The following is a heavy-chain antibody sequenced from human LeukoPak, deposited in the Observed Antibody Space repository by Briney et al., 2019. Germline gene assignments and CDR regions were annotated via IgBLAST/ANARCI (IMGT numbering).Heavy chain of an antibody. CDR2: IWYDGSNR. Sequence: GGSLRLSRAASGFIFSRYGMHWVRQAPGKGLEWVAVIWYDGSNRQYVDSVKGRFTISRDNSKNTLYLQMNSLRADDTAVYYCARDFGFSPSSGYSFGYWGQGTLVTVSS. V-gene: IGHV3-33*01. CDR1: GFIFSRYG. CDR3: ARDFGFSPSSGYSFGY. D-gene: IGHD3-22*01. J-gene: IGHJ4*02.